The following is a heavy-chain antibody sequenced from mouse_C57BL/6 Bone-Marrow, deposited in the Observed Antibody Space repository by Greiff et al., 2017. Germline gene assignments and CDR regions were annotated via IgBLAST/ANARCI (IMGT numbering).Heavy chain of an antibody. V-gene: IGHV5-12*01. D-gene: IGHD1-1*01. CDR2: ISNGGGCT. CDR1: GFTFSDYY. CDR3: ARHHYYDSRLYAMDY. J-gene: IGHJ4*01. Sequence: EVQLVESGGGLVQPGGSLKLSCAASGFTFSDYYMYWVRQTPEKRLEWVAYISNGGGCTYYPDTVKGRFTISRDNATNPLYLQMSRLKSEDTAMYYCARHHYYDSRLYAMDYWGQGTSVTVSS.